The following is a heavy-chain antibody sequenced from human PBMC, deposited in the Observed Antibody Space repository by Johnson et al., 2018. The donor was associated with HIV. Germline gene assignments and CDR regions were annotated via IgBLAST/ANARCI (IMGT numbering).Heavy chain of an antibody. J-gene: IGHJ3*02. CDR3: AREWELLGSAFYI. CDR1: GFTFSSYA. CDR2: ISYDGSNK. D-gene: IGHD1-26*01. V-gene: IGHV3-30-3*01. Sequence: QVQLVESGGGVVQPGRSLRLSCAASGFTFSSYAMHWVRQAPGKGLEWVAVISYDGSNKYYADSVKGRFTISRDNSKNTLYLQMNSLRAEDTAVYYCAREWELLGSAFYIWGQGTMLTVSS.